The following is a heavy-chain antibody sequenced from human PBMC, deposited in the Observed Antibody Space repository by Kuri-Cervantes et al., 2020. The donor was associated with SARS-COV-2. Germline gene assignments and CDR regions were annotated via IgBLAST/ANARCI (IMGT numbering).Heavy chain of an antibody. CDR2: ISGSGNTI. J-gene: IGHJ3*02. Sequence: LSLTCEASGFTFSDYYMSWIRQAPGKGLEWVSHISGSGNTIDYADSVRGRFTSSRDNAKNSLYLQMNSLRDEDTAVYYCARETTLKVGVAFDIWGQGTMVTVSS. CDR1: GFTFSDYY. D-gene: IGHD4-11*01. V-gene: IGHV3-11*04. CDR3: ARETTLKVGVAFDI.